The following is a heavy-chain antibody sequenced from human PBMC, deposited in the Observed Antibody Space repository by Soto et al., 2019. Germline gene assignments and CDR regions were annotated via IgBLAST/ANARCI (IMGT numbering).Heavy chain of an antibody. CDR3: AKAPPRGWGAFDI. CDR1: GFTFSSYG. J-gene: IGHJ3*02. CDR2: ISYDGSNK. V-gene: IGHV3-30*18. Sequence: PGGSLRLSCAASGFTFSSYGMHWVRQAPGKGLEWVAVISYDGSNKYYADSVKGRFTISRDNSKNTLYLQMNSLRAEDTAVYYCAKAPPRGWGAFDIWGQGTMVTVSS. D-gene: IGHD3-10*01.